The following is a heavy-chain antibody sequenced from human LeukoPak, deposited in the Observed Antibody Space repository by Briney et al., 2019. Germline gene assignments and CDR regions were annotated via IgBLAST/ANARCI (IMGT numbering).Heavy chain of an antibody. J-gene: IGHJ3*02. D-gene: IGHD3-9*01. CDR2: IYYSGST. CDR1: GGSVSSGSYY. Sequence: PSETLSLTCTVSGGSVSSGSYYWSWIRQPPGEGLEWIGYIYYSGSTNYNPSLKSRVTISVDTSKNQFSLKLSSVTAADTAVYYCARDPFDWSTDAFDIWGQGTMVTVSS. V-gene: IGHV4-61*01. CDR3: ARDPFDWSTDAFDI.